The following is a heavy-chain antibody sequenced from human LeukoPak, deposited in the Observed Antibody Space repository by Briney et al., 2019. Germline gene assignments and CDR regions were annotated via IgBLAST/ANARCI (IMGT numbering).Heavy chain of an antibody. D-gene: IGHD1-14*01. CDR1: GGSISSYY. J-gene: IGHJ2*01. Sequence: SETLSLTCTVSGGSISSYYWSWFRQPPGKGLEWIGSMYYSGTTNYNPSLKSRVTISVDTSKNQSSLKLRSVTAADSAMYYCARDFRTSWYFDLWGRGALVTVSS. V-gene: IGHV4-59*01. CDR3: ARDFRTSWYFDL. CDR2: MYYSGTT.